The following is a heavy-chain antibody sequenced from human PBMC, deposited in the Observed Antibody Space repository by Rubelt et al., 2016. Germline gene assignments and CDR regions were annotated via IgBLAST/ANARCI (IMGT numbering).Heavy chain of an antibody. CDR1: GYTFTSYY. D-gene: IGHD3-3*01. J-gene: IGHJ5*02. V-gene: IGHV1-46*01. CDR2: INPSGGST. CDR3: ARSPRYDFEDNWFDP. Sequence: QVQLVQSGAEVKKPGASVKVSCKASGYTFTSYYMHWVRQAPGQGLEWMGIINPSGGSTSYAQKFQGRVTMTSDTSTSTVYMELSRLRSEDTAVYYCARSPRYDFEDNWFDPWGQGTLVTVSS.